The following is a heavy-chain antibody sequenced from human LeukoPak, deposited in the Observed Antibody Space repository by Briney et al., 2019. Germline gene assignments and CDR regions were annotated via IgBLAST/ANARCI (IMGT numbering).Heavy chain of an antibody. D-gene: IGHD4-17*01. CDR2: ISGSGGST. CDR3: GRDPNGDYVGAFEF. V-gene: IGHV3-23*01. CDR1: GFTFSSYA. J-gene: IGHJ3*01. Sequence: GGSLRLSCAASGFTFSSYAMSWVRQAPGKGLEWVSAISGSGGSTYYADSVKGRFTMTRDNSKSTLYLQMSSLRAGDTAVYFCGRDPNGDYVGAFEFWGQGTLVTVSS.